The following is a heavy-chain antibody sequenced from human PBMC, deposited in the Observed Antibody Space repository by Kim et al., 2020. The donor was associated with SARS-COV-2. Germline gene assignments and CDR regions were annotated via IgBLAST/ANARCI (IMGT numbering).Heavy chain of an antibody. D-gene: IGHD3-22*01. Sequence: GGSLRLSCAASGFTFSSYGMHWVRQAPGKGLEWVAVIWYDGSNKYYADSVKGRFTISRDNSKNTLYLQMNSLRAEDTAVYYCAKDLNRLNYYDSSGYLHWGQGTLVTVSS. CDR2: IWYDGSNK. J-gene: IGHJ4*02. CDR3: AKDLNRLNYYDSSGYLH. CDR1: GFTFSSYG. V-gene: IGHV3-33*06.